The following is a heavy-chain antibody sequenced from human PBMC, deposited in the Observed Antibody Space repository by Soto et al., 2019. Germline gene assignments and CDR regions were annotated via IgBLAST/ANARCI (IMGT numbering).Heavy chain of an antibody. D-gene: IGHD3-10*01. J-gene: IGHJ4*02. CDR3: ARHNYGSGSTYFDY. CDR1: GGSISSYY. V-gene: IGHV4-59*08. Sequence: QVQLQESGPGLVKPSETLSLTCTVSGGSISSYYWSWIRQPPGKGLEWIGHNYYSGITNYNPSLNGRVTRSVDTSKNQFSLKLNSMTAADTAVYYGARHNYGSGSTYFDYWGQGTLVTVSS. CDR2: NYYSGIT.